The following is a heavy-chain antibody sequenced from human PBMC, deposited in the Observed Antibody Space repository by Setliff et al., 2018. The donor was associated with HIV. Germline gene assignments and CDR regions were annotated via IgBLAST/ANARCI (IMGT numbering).Heavy chain of an antibody. CDR2: MHTSGNT. Sequence: SETLSLTCIVSGESISSKNYYWGWIRQPAGKGLEWIGRMHTSGNTNYNPSLKSRVTMSVDTSKNQFSLRLSSVTAADTAVYYCARDQKGYSYGYFDSWGQGTLVTVSS. V-gene: IGHV4-61*02. J-gene: IGHJ4*02. D-gene: IGHD5-18*01. CDR1: GESISSKNYY. CDR3: ARDQKGYSYGYFDS.